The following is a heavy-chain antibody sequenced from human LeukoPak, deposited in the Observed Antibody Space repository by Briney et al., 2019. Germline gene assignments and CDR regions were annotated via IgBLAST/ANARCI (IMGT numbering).Heavy chain of an antibody. J-gene: IGHJ6*03. D-gene: IGHD3-10*01. Sequence: SETLSLMCTVSGGSISSGSYYWSWIRQPAGKGLEWIGRIYTSGRTNYNPSLKSRVTISVDTSKNQFSLKLSSVTAADTAVYYCARDGYYGSGSYWYYYMDVWGKGTTVTISS. CDR2: IYTSGRT. V-gene: IGHV4-61*02. CDR1: GGSISSGSYY. CDR3: ARDGYYGSGSYWYYYMDV.